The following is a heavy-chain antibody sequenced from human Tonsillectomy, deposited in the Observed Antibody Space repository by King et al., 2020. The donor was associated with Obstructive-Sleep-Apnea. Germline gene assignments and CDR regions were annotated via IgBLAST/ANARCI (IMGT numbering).Heavy chain of an antibody. CDR1: GVTFSSYG. D-gene: IGHD1-26*01. CDR3: AKDLREYYYYYGMDV. J-gene: IGHJ6*02. V-gene: IGHV3-30*18. Sequence: QRVQSWGGVVQPGRSLRLSCAASGVTFSSYGLHWGRPAPGKGLGGVAVITYDGRNKYYADSVKGRFTISRENSKNTLYLQMNSLRAEDTAVYYCAKDLREYYYYYGMDVWGQGTTVTVSS. CDR2: ITYDGRNK.